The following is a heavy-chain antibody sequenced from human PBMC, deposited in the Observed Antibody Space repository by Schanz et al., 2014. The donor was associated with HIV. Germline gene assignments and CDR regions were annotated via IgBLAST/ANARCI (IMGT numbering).Heavy chain of an antibody. J-gene: IGHJ4*02. V-gene: IGHV4-59*12. Sequence: QGQLQESGPGLVKPSETLSLTCSVSGVSIIRYYWSWIRQPPGKGLEWIGKINHSGNTNYNPSLKSRVTISVDPSKNQFSLKMSSVTAADTAVYYCARSYYYDGSPLPLDSWGQGTLVTVSS. D-gene: IGHD3-22*01. CDR2: INHSGNT. CDR3: ARSYYYDGSPLPLDS. CDR1: GVSIIRYY.